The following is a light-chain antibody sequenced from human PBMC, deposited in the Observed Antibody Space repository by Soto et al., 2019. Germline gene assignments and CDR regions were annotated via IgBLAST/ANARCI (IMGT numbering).Light chain of an antibody. J-gene: IGKJ2*01. CDR1: QDISNC. CDR2: DTS. Sequence: DIQMTQSPSSLSASVGDRVTITCQASQDISNCLNWYQLKPGKVPKLLMYDTSNLETGVPSRFIGGGAGTDFSFTTSSLQHEDIAPYYCQQSDNLHPTFGQGTQVEIK. CDR3: QQSDNLHPT. V-gene: IGKV1-33*01.